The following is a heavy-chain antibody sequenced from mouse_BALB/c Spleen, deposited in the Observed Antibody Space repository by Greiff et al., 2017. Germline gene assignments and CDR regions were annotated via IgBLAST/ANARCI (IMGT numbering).Heavy chain of an antibody. V-gene: IGHV14-3*02. CDR1: GFNIKDTY. D-gene: IGHD2-4*01. CDR3: ARRKIYYDF. J-gene: IGHJ3*01. Sequence: DVHLVESGAELVKPGASVKLSCTASGFNIKDTYMHWVKQRPEQGLEWIGRIDPANGNTKYDPKFQGKASITADTSSNTAYLQLSSLTSEDTAVYYCARRKIYYDFWGQGTLVTVSA. CDR2: IDPANGNT.